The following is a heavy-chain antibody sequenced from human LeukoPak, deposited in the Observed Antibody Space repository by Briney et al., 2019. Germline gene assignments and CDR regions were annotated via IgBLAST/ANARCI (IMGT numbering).Heavy chain of an antibody. D-gene: IGHD2-2*01. V-gene: IGHV1-2*04. CDR2: INPNSGGT. J-gene: IGHJ3*02. CDR1: GYTFTGYY. CDR3: AREFCSSTSCYDAFDI. Sequence: ASAKVSCKASGYTFTGYYMHWVRQAPGQGLEWMGWINPNSGGTNYAQKFQGWVTMTRDTSISTAHMELSRLRSDDTAAYYCAREFCSSTSCYDAFDIWGQGTMVTVSS.